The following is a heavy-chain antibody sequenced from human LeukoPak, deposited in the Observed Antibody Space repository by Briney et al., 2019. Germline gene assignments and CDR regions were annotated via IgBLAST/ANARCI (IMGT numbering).Heavy chain of an antibody. Sequence: TGGSLRLSCAASAFTFSSYAMHWVRQAPGKGLEWVAFISYDGSNKYYADSVKGRFTISRDNSKNTLYLQMNSLRAEDTAVYYCARDRDSSGYYRGSFDDWGQGTLVTVSS. CDR1: AFTFSSYA. CDR3: ARDRDSSGYYRGSFDD. D-gene: IGHD3-22*01. CDR2: ISYDGSNK. J-gene: IGHJ4*02. V-gene: IGHV3-30*04.